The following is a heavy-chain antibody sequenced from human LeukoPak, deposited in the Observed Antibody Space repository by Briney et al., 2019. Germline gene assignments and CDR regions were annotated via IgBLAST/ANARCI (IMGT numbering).Heavy chain of an antibody. CDR2: INPNSGGT. V-gene: IGHV1-2*02. CDR3: AGGGPSNVFTTEPEYFDY. CDR1: GYTFTGYY. J-gene: IGHJ4*02. D-gene: IGHD3-22*01. Sequence: GASVKVSCKASGYTFTGYYMHWVRQAPGQGLEWMGWINPNSGGTNYAQKFQGRVTMTRDTSISTAYMELSRLRSDDTAVYYCAGGGPSNVFTTEPEYFDYWGQGTLVTVSS.